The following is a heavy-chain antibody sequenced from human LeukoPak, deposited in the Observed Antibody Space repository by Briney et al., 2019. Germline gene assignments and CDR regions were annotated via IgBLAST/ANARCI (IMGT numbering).Heavy chain of an antibody. Sequence: GGSLRLSCAASGXTFSNYYVSWIRQAPGKGLEWVSYISSSSSYTNYADSVKGRFTISRDNAKNSLYLQMNSLRAEDTAVYYCARDLPRLGATNYYGMDVWGEGTTVTVSS. CDR2: ISSSSSYT. D-gene: IGHD1-26*01. J-gene: IGHJ6*04. V-gene: IGHV3-11*06. CDR3: ARDLPRLGATNYYGMDV. CDR1: GXTFSNYY.